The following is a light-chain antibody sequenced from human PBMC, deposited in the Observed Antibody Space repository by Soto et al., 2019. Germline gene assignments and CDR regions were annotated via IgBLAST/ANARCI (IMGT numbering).Light chain of an antibody. CDR3: ATWDDSLNGVV. J-gene: IGLJ2*01. CDR1: SSNIGTNT. V-gene: IGLV1-44*01. Sequence: QSVLTQPPSASGTPGQRVSISCSGGSSNIGTNTVNWYQHLPGTAPKLLIVSNDERPSGVPDRFSGSKSGTSASLAISGLQSDDEADYYCATWDDSLNGVVFGGGTKVTVL. CDR2: SND.